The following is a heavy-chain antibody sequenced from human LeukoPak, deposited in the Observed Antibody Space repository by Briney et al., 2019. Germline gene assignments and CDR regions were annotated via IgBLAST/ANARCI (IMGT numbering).Heavy chain of an antibody. J-gene: IGHJ5*02. Sequence: SETLSLTCTVSGGSISSYYWSWIRQPAGKGLEWIGRIYTSGSTNYNPSLKSRVTMSVDTSKNQFSLKLSSVTAADTAVYYRARGRPQLAGSFNWFDPWGQGTLVTVSS. CDR2: IYTSGST. D-gene: IGHD6-6*01. CDR1: GGSISSYY. CDR3: ARGRPQLAGSFNWFDP. V-gene: IGHV4-4*07.